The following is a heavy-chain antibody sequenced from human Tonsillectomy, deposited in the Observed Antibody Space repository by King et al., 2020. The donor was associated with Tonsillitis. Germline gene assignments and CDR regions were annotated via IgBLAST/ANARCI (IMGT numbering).Heavy chain of an antibody. CDR3: ARRLGLIRGNHDAFDL. CDR1: GYVFANYW. J-gene: IGHJ3*01. CDR2: IDPSDSYT. Sequence: VQLVESGVEVKKPGESLKISCKASGYVFANYWITWVRQTPGKGLEWVGRIDPSDSYTNYGPSFQGHVTISSDKSLATAFLELSILQASDTAIYYCARRLGLIRGNHDAFDLWGQGTFVAVSS. V-gene: IGHV5-10-1*03. D-gene: IGHD3-10*01.